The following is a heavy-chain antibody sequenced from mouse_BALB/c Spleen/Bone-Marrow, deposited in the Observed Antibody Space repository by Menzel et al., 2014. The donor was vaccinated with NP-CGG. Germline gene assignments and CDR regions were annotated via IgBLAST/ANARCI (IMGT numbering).Heavy chain of an antibody. CDR1: GYSFTGYY. D-gene: IGHD2-1*01. Sequence: DVKLQESGPELVKPGASVKISCKASGYSFTGYYMHWVKQSHVKSLEWIGRINPYNGATSYNQNFKDKASLTVDKSSSTAYMELHSLTSEDSAVYYCAGGYGNYDYWYFDVWGAGTTVTVSS. J-gene: IGHJ1*01. V-gene: IGHV1-31*01. CDR3: AGGYGNYDYWYFDV. CDR2: INPYNGAT.